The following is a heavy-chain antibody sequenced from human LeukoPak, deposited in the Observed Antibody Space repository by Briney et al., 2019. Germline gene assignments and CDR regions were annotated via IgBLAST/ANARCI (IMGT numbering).Heavy chain of an antibody. D-gene: IGHD2-15*01. CDR1: EFSVGSNY. CDR2: IYSGGST. CDR3: ARATSPSQYCSGGSCPDDY. Sequence: GGSLRLSCAASEFSVGSNYMTWVRQAPGKGLEWVSLIYSGGSTYYADSVKGRFTISRDNSKNTLYLQMNSLRAEDTAVYYCARATSPSQYCSGGSCPDDYWGQGTLVTVSS. J-gene: IGHJ4*02. V-gene: IGHV3-66*01.